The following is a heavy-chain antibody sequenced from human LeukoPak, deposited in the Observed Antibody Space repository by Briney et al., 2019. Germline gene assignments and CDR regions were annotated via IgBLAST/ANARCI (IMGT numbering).Heavy chain of an antibody. CDR2: IYYSGST. CDR1: GGSISSSSYY. CDR3: AIWRGLGYCSSTSCFRFDP. J-gene: IGHJ5*02. V-gene: IGHV4-39*07. Sequence: SETLSLTCTVSGGSISSSSYYWGWIRQPPGKGLEWIGSIYYSGSTNYNPSLKSRVTISVDTSKNQFSLKLSSVTAADTAVYYCAIWRGLGYCSSTSCFRFDPWGQGTLVTVSS. D-gene: IGHD2-2*01.